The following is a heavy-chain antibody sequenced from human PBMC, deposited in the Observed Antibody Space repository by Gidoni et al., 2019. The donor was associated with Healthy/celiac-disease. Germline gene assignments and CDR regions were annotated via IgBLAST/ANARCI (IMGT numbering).Heavy chain of an antibody. CDR2: IYTSGST. J-gene: IGHJ4*02. D-gene: IGHD3-22*01. CDR3: AGTYYYDSSGYSFDY. CDR1: GGSISSGRYY. V-gene: IGHV4-61*02. Sequence: QVQLQESGPGLAKPSQTLSLTCTVSGGSISSGRYYWSWIRQPAGKGLEWIGRIYTSGSTNYNPSLKSRVTISVDTSKNQFSLKLSSVTAADTAVYYCAGTYYYDSSGYSFDYWGQGTLVTVSS.